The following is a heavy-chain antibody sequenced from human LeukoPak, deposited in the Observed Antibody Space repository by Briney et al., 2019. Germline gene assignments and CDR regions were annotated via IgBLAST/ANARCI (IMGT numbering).Heavy chain of an antibody. V-gene: IGHV3-74*01. CDR2: IDDRTGT. Sequence: GGSLRLSCAASGFTFNTSWINWFRQAPGKGLVWVSYIDDRTGTNYADSVQGRFTISRDNAKNTLYLQMNSLRAEDTAVYYCARAYGSGSYYNYWGQGTLVTVSS. J-gene: IGHJ4*02. CDR1: GFTFNTSW. CDR3: ARAYGSGSYYNY. D-gene: IGHD3-10*01.